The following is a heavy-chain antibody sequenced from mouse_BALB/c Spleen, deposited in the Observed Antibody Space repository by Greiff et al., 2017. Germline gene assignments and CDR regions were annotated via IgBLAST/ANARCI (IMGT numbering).Heavy chain of an antibody. CDR2: ISSGGST. V-gene: IGHV5-6-5*01. Sequence: EVKLMESGGGLVKPGGSLKLSCAASGFTFSSYAMSWVRQTPEKRLEWVASISSGGSTYYPDSVKGRFTISRDNARNILYLQMSSLRSEDTAMYYCARDGYDVDWYFDVWGAGTTVTVSS. D-gene: IGHD2-2*01. CDR1: GFTFSSYA. CDR3: ARDGYDVDWYFDV. J-gene: IGHJ1*01.